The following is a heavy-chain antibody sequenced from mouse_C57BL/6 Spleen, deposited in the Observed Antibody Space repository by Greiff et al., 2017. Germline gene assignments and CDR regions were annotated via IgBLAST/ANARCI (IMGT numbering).Heavy chain of an antibody. J-gene: IGHJ4*01. CDR2: ILPGSGST. D-gene: IGHD2-2*01. CDR3: ALSYYGYDGAIAMDY. V-gene: IGHV1-9*01. CDR1: GYTFTGYW. Sequence: QVQLQQSGAELMKPGASVKLSCKATGYTFTGYWIEWVKQRPGHGLVWIGEILPGSGSTNYNEKFKGQATFTADTSSNPAYMQLSSLTTEDSAIYYGALSYYGYDGAIAMDYWGQGTSVTVSS.